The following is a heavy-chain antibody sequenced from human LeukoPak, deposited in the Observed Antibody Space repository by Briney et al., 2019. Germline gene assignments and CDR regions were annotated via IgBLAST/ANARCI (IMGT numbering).Heavy chain of an antibody. CDR1: GFTFTTYW. CDR3: AKVAKYYYGSETYYFFEH. J-gene: IGHJ4*02. V-gene: IGHV3-7*01. CDR2: INQDGTEK. D-gene: IGHD3-10*01. Sequence: GGSLRLSCAASGFTFTTYWMSWVRQAPGKGLEWVANINQDGTEKYYVDSVKGRFTISRDDAKSSLYLQMNSLRVEDTAVYYCAKVAKYYYGSETYYFFEHWGQGTSVTASS.